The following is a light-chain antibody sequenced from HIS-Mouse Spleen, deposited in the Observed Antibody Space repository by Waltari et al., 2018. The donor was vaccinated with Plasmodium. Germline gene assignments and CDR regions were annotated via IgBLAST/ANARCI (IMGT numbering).Light chain of an antibody. Sequence: QSVLTQPPSASGTPGQRVTISCSGSSSNIGSHTVNWYQQLPGTAPKLLIYSNKPRPSGVPDRVSGSKSGTSASLAISGLQSEDEAGYYFAAWDDSLNGVVFGGGTKLTVL. CDR3: AAWDDSLNGVV. CDR1: SSNIGSHT. CDR2: SNK. V-gene: IGLV1-44*01. J-gene: IGLJ2*01.